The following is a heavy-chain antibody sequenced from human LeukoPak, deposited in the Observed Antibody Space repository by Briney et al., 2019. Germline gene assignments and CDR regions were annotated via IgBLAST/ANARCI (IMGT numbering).Heavy chain of an antibody. V-gene: IGHV4-39*01. CDR3: ASSSGVY. CDR2: IFYSGST. J-gene: IGHJ4*02. Sequence: SETLSLTCTVSGGSISTSNYYWGWIRQPPGKGVEWIGNIFYSGSTYYSPSLKSRVTISLDTSRNQFSLKLSSVTAADTAVYYCASSSGVYWGQGTLVTVSS. CDR1: GGSISTSNYY. D-gene: IGHD7-27*01.